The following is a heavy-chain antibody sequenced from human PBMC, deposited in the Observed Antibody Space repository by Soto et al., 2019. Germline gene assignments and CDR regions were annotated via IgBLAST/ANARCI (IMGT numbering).Heavy chain of an antibody. V-gene: IGHV1-2*02. CDR3: ARVRAYYDSSGPGDY. Sequence: QVQLVQSGAEVKKPGASVKVSCKASGYTFTGYYMHWVRQAPGQGLEWMGWINPNSGGTNYAQKFQGRVTMTRDTSISTAYMELSRVRSDDTAVYYCARVRAYYDSSGPGDYWGQGTLVTVSS. CDR1: GYTFTGYY. D-gene: IGHD3-22*01. CDR2: INPNSGGT. J-gene: IGHJ4*02.